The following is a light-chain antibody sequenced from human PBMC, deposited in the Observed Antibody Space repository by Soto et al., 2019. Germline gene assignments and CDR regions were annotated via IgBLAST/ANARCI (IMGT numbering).Light chain of an antibody. Sequence: DIQMTQSPSSLSASVGDRVTITCRAGESIANYLSWYQQKPGKAPKLLICAVSSLQSGVPSRFSGSGSGTDFTLTISSLQPVDFATYYCQQSYNFPYTFGQGTNLEIK. V-gene: IGKV1-39*01. CDR1: ESIANY. J-gene: IGKJ2*01. CDR3: QQSYNFPYT. CDR2: AVS.